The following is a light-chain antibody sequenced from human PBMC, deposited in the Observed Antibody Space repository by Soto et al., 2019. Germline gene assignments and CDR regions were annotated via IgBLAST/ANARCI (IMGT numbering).Light chain of an antibody. CDR1: QGISSY. J-gene: IGKJ3*01. CDR3: QQLNSYPRT. V-gene: IGKV1-9*01. CDR2: AAS. Sequence: IQLTQSPSSLSASVGDRVTITCRASQGISSYLAWYQQKPGKAPKLLIYAASTLQSGVPSRFSGSGSGTVFTLTISILQPEDFASYSCQQLNSYPRTFGPGTKVDIK.